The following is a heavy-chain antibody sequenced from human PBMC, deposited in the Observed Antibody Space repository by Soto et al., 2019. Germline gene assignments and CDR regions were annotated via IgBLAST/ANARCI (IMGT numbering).Heavy chain of an antibody. D-gene: IGHD5-12*01. CDR2: ISSSGTI. CDR3: TKEKSLMYSGYDAFDI. J-gene: IGHJ3*02. Sequence: GSLRLSCAASGFTFSSYEMDWVRQAPGKGLEWVAYISSSGTILYGDSVKGRFTISRDNADNSLYLQMNSLTAEDTAVYYCTKEKSLMYSGYDAFDIWGRGKMVTVSS. CDR1: GFTFSSYE. V-gene: IGHV3-48*03.